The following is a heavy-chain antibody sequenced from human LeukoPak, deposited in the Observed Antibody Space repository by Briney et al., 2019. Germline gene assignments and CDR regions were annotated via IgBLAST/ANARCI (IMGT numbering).Heavy chain of an antibody. V-gene: IGHV6-1*01. CDR2: TYYRSTWYN. D-gene: IGHD3-3*01. Sequence: SQTLSLTCAISGDSVSSNSVTWNWIRQSPSRGLEWLGRTYYRSTWYNDYAVSVRGRITVNPDTSKNQFSLKLSSVTAADTAVYYCARLDFWSGYFDYWGQGTLVTVSS. J-gene: IGHJ4*02. CDR1: GDSVSSNSVT. CDR3: ARLDFWSGYFDY.